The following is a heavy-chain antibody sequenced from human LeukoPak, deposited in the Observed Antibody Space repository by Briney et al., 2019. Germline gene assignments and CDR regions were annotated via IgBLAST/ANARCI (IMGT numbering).Heavy chain of an antibody. D-gene: IGHD6-6*01. CDR2: IYHSGST. Sequence: KASETLSLTCTVSGGSISSYYWNWIRQPPGKGLEWIGYIYHSGSTNYNPSLQSRVTISVDTSKNQFSLNLNSVTAADTAVYYCARGGAARLRFRNWGQGTLVTVSS. CDR1: GGSISSYY. J-gene: IGHJ1*01. V-gene: IGHV4-59*01. CDR3: ARGGAARLRFRN.